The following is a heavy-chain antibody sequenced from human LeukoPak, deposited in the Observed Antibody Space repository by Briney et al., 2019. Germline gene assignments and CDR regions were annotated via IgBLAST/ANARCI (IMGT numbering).Heavy chain of an antibody. Sequence: GGSLRLSCAASGFTFSIYAMSRVRQAPGKGLEWVSAISGSGSNTYYADSVKGRFTISRDNSKDTLYLHLNSLRADDTAIYYCAKAPSSGWYRPLDYWGQGTLVTVSS. CDR2: ISGSGSNT. CDR3: AKAPSSGWYRPLDY. D-gene: IGHD6-19*01. J-gene: IGHJ4*02. CDR1: GFTFSIYA. V-gene: IGHV3-23*01.